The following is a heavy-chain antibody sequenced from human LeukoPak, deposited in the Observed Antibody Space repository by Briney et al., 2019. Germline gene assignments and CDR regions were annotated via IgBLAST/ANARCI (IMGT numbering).Heavy chain of an antibody. CDR3: ARDYSSSPYYYYMDV. V-gene: IGHV3-23*01. D-gene: IGHD6-13*01. J-gene: IGHJ6*03. Sequence: PGGSLRLSCAASGFTFSTYAMSWVRQAPGKGLEWVSTISGSGDSTYYADSVKGRFTISRDNSKNTLYLQMNSLRAEDTAVYYCARDYSSSPYYYYMDVWGKGTTVTVS. CDR2: ISGSGDST. CDR1: GFTFSTYA.